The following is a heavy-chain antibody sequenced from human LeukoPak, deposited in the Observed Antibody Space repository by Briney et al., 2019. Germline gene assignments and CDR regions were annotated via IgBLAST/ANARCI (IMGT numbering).Heavy chain of an antibody. D-gene: IGHD3-22*01. CDR3: ARDYYDSSGYPLGNAFDI. V-gene: IGHV4-4*07. CDR2: IYTSGST. CDR1: GGSISSYY. J-gene: IGHJ3*02. Sequence: SETLSLTCTVSGGSISSYYWSWIRQPAGKGLEWIGRIYTSGSTNYNPSLKSRVTTSVDTSKNQFSLKLSSVTAADTAVYYCARDYYDSSGYPLGNAFDIWGQGTMVTVSS.